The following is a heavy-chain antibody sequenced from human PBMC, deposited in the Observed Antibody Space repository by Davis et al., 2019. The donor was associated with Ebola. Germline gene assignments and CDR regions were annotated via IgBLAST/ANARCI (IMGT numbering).Heavy chain of an antibody. CDR2: ISYSGTT. CDR3: ARLFHYYDRSGYYHDAFDL. J-gene: IGHJ3*01. CDR1: GGSISSDSSY. Sequence: MPSETLSLTCSLSGGSISSDSSYCGWIRQPPGRGLEWIATISYSGTTYYTPSLKSRVTMSVDKSKNQFSLRLISVTATDTAVYYCARLFHYYDRSGYYHDAFDLWGQGTMVTVSS. V-gene: IGHV4-39*01. D-gene: IGHD3-22*01.